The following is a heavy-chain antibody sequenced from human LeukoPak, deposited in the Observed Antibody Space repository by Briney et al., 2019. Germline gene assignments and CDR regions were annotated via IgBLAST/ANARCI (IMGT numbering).Heavy chain of an antibody. CDR2: IYSGGTT. CDR3: ASKVTTGY. Sequence: GGSLRLSCVVSGLTVSSNYMSWVRQAPGKRLEWGSVIYSGGTTNYADSGKGRFIVYRDNSKNTLYLQMNSLRAEDTAVYYCASKVTTGYWGQGTLVTVSS. D-gene: IGHD4-17*01. CDR1: GLTVSSNY. V-gene: IGHV3-66*01. J-gene: IGHJ4*02.